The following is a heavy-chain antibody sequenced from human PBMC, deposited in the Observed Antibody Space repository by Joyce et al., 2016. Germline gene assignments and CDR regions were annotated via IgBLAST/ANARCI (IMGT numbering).Heavy chain of an antibody. D-gene: IGHD2-15*01. CDR3: ARDKGGCSGGRCYNWFDP. CDR2: IEQGGNEK. V-gene: IGHV3-7*03. CDR1: GFTFSSYW. J-gene: IGHJ5*02. Sequence: EVQLVESGGGLVQPGGSLRLSCAASGFTFSSYWMSWGRQAPGKGLEWVANIEQGGNEKYYVDSVKGRFTISRDNAKNSLYLQMNSLRAADTAVYYCARDKGGCSGGRCYNWFDPWGQGTLVTVSS.